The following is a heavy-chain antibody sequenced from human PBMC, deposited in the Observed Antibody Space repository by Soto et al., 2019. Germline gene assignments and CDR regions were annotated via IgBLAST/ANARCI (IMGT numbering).Heavy chain of an antibody. V-gene: IGHV4-30-4*01. CDR1: GGPISSGDYY. D-gene: IGHD2-15*01. Sequence: SETLSLTCTVSGGPISSGDYYWSWIRQPPGKGLEWIGYIYYSGSTYYNPSLKSRVTISVDTSKNQFSLKLRSVTAADTAVYYCARDSRYCSGGSCYSSDSFDYWGQGTLVTVSS. CDR3: ARDSRYCSGGSCYSSDSFDY. CDR2: IYYSGST. J-gene: IGHJ4*02.